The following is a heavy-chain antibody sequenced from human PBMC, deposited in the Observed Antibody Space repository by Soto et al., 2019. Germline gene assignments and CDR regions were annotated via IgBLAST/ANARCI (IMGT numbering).Heavy chain of an antibody. CDR3: ATELGENPASPFDA. D-gene: IGHD3-10*01. CDR1: GVTFSSET. Sequence: QVQLVQSGADVKKPGSSVKVSCQASGVTFSSETLGWVRQAPGQGLEWVGGIIPLFGTASYAQKFQGGVTITAEESTSTVYMELSSLRSYGTGVYFCATELGENPASPFDAWGQGTLVTVSS. CDR2: IIPLFGTA. V-gene: IGHV1-69*01. J-gene: IGHJ4*02.